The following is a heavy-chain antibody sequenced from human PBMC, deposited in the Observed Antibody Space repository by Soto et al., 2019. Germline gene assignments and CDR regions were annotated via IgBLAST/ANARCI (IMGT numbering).Heavy chain of an antibody. D-gene: IGHD3-22*01. J-gene: IGHJ3*02. CDR1: GDSISSYY. V-gene: IGHV4-59*01. CDR3: ARADTTRGTMIVVVLAFDI. Sequence: SETLSLICAVSGDSISSYYCMWIRQPPGKGLESIGYLYYGRSANYNPSLKSRVTMSVDTSKNQFSLKLNSVTAADTAVYYCARADTTRGTMIVVVLAFDIWGQGTMVTVSS. CDR2: LYYGRSA.